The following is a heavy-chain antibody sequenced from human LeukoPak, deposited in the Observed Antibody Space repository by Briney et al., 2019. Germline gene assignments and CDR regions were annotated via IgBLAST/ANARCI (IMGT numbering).Heavy chain of an antibody. Sequence: GGSLRLSCAASGFXFSGYAISWVRQAPGKGLEWVSAISGSGGSTYYADSVKGRFTISRDNSKDTLYLQMNSLRAEDTAVYYCAKVGIVVVPAAMRPYFDYWGQGTLVTVSS. D-gene: IGHD2-2*01. CDR1: GFXFSGYA. V-gene: IGHV3-23*01. CDR2: ISGSGGST. J-gene: IGHJ4*02. CDR3: AKVGIVVVPAAMRPYFDY.